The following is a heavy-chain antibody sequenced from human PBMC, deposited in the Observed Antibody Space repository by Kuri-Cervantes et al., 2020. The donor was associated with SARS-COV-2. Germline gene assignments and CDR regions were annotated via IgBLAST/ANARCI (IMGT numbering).Heavy chain of an antibody. V-gene: IGHV3-53*01. D-gene: IGHD2-15*01. Sequence: GESLKISCAASGFTVSSNYMSWVRQAPGKGLEWVSVIYSCGSTYYADSVKGRFTVSRDNSKNTLYLQMNSLRAEDTAVYYCARDKVVDYWGQGTLVTVSS. J-gene: IGHJ4*02. CDR3: ARDKVVDY. CDR2: IYSCGST. CDR1: GFTVSSNY.